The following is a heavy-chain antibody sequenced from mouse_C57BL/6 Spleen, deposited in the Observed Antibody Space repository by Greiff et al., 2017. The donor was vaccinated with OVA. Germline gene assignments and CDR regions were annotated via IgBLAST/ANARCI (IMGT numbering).Heavy chain of an antibody. Sequence: EVKLVESGEGLVKPGGSLKLSCAASGFTFSSYAMSWVRQTPEKRLEWVAYISSGGDYIYYADTVKGRFTISRDNARNTLYLQMSSLKSEDTAMYYCTREGGLGRGYFDYWGQGTTLTVSS. V-gene: IGHV5-9-1*02. CDR3: TREGGLGRGYFDY. CDR2: ISSGGDYI. D-gene: IGHD4-1*01. J-gene: IGHJ2*01. CDR1: GFTFSSYA.